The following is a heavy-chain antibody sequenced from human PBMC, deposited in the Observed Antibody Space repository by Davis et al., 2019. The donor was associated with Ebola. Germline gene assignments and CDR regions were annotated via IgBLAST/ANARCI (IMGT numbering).Heavy chain of an antibody. Sequence: PGGSLRLSCVPSGFTFTSYSFNWVRQSPGRGLEWVAHINTRGHARVYADSVKGRFAISRDDATNSIYLLMDPLKHEDASVYFCARDYLFAFDSWGQGTPVTVSS. J-gene: IGHJ4*02. V-gene: IGHV3-48*02. CDR2: INTRGHAR. CDR3: ARDYLFAFDS. CDR1: GFTFTSYS.